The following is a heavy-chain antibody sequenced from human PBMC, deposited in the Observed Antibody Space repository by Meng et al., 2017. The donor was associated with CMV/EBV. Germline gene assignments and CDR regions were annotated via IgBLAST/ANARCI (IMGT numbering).Heavy chain of an antibody. CDR3: EREYGGWFDH. Sequence: GESLKISCAASGFNFSAYWMIWVRQAPGKGLEWVANIKQHGSEKYYVDSVKGRLTISRDDAKNSLYLQMNSLRVEDTAVYYCEREYGGWFDHWGQGTLVTVSS. V-gene: IGHV3-7*01. CDR1: GFNFSAYW. J-gene: IGHJ5*02. CDR2: IKQHGSEK. D-gene: IGHD3-16*01.